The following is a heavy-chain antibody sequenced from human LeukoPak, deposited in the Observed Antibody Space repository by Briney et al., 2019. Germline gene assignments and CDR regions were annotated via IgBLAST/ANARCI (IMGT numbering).Heavy chain of an antibody. CDR2: IISSGSII. D-gene: IGHD3-10*02. CDR3: AELGITMIGGV. J-gene: IGHJ6*04. CDR1: GFTLSSYE. V-gene: IGHV3-48*03. Sequence: GGSLRLSCAASGFTLSSYETSWVSHAPEGGLEWVSYIISSGSIIYYTGSVKGRLTISRHNPKNSLYLQMNSLRAEDTAVYSCAELGITMIGGVWGKGTTVTISS.